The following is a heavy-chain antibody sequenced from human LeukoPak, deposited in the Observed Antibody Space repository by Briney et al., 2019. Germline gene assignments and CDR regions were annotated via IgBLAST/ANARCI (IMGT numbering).Heavy chain of an antibody. V-gene: IGHV1-8*03. CDR3: ARPRIVGADDAFDI. D-gene: IGHD1-26*01. CDR2: MNPNSGNT. Sequence: ASVKVSCKASGYTFTSYDINWVRQATGQGLEWMGWMNPNSGNTAYAQKFQGRVTIIRNTSISTAYMELSSLTSEDTAVYYCARPRIVGADDAFDIWGQGTMVTVS. J-gene: IGHJ3*02. CDR1: GYTFTSYD.